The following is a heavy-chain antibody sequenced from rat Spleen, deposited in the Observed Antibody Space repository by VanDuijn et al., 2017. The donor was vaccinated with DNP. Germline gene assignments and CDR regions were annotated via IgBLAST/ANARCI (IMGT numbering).Heavy chain of an antibody. V-gene: IGHV3-1*01. CDR1: GYSITSNY. Sequence: EVQLQESGPGLVKPSQSLSLTCSVTGYSITSNYWGWIRKFPGNKMEWMGYISYSGSTGYNPFLKSRISITRDTSKNQFFLQLNSVTTEDIATYYCARLGTQGFTYWGQGTLVTVSS. D-gene: IGHD1-5*01. CDR3: ARLGTQGFTY. J-gene: IGHJ3*01. CDR2: ISYSGST.